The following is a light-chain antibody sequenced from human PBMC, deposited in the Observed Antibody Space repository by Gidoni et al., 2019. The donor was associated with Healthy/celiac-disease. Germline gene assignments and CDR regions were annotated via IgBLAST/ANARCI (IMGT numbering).Light chain of an antibody. CDR2: GAS. J-gene: IGKJ2*01. CDR3: QQYGSSPQT. V-gene: IGKV3-20*01. Sequence: EIVLTQSPGTLSLSPGESATLSCRASQCVSSSYLAWYQQKPGQAPRRLIYGASSRATGIPDRFSGSGSGTDFTLTISRLEPEDFAVYYCQQYGSSPQTFGQGTKLKIK. CDR1: QCVSSSY.